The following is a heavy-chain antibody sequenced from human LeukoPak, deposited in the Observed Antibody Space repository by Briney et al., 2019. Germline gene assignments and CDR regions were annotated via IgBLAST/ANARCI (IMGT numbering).Heavy chain of an antibody. CDR1: GFTFSSYS. CDR2: ISSSSSYI. V-gene: IGHV3-21*01. CDR3: AKDLGEDSTSLYLGAFDI. J-gene: IGHJ3*02. D-gene: IGHD2-8*01. Sequence: SGGSLRLSCAASGFTFSSYSMNWVRQAPGKGLEWVSSISSSSSYIYYADSVKGRFTISRDNANNALYLQMNSLRAEDTAVYYCAKDLGEDSTSLYLGAFDIWGQGTMVTVSS.